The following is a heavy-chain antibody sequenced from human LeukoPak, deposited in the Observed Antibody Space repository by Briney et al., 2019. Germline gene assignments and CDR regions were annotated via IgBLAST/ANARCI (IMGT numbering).Heavy chain of an antibody. CDR1: GGSISSYY. V-gene: IGHV4-59*05. J-gene: IGHJ4*02. D-gene: IGHD3-3*01. Sequence: SETLSLTCTVSGGSISSYYWSWIRQPPGKGLEWIGSIYYSGSTYYNPSLKSRVTISVDTSKNQFSLKLSSVTAADTAVYYCASFGFWSGYYGFDYWGQGTLVTVSS. CDR3: ASFGFWSGYYGFDY. CDR2: IYYSGST.